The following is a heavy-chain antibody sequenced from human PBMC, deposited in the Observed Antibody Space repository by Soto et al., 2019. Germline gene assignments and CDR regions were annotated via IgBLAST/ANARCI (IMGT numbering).Heavy chain of an antibody. CDR3: ARVPVSTVSRGAFAI. CDR2: IYYSGSI. V-gene: IGHV4-61*01. Sequence: SETLSLTYTVSGGSVSSRSYYWSWIRQPPGKGQEWLGYIYYSGSINYIPSLKRRVTLSADPSKNQFPLKLSSVTAADTAVFSCARVPVSTVSRGAFAIWGQVTMVTV. J-gene: IGHJ3*02. D-gene: IGHD4-17*01. CDR1: GGSVSSRSYY.